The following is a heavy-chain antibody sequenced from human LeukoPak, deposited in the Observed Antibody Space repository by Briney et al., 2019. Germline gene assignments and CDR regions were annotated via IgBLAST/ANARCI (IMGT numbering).Heavy chain of an antibody. CDR2: ISYDGSNK. CDR1: GFTFSSYA. J-gene: IGHJ6*03. Sequence: PGGSLRLSCAASGFTFSSYAMHWVRQAPGKGLEWVAVISYDGSNKYYADSVRGRFTISRDSSNNTLYLQMNSLRAEDTAVYYCARDGRYSSSWHQYYYYMDVWAKGPRSPSP. CDR3: ARDGRYSSSWHQYYYYMDV. D-gene: IGHD6-13*01. V-gene: IGHV3-30-3*01.